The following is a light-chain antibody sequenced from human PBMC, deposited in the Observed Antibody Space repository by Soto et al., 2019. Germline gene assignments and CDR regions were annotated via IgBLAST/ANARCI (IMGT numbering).Light chain of an antibody. Sequence: DIVMTQSPLSLPVTPGEPASISCRSSQSLLHSNGYNYLDWYLQKPGQSPQLLIYLGSNRASGVPDRFSCRGSGTDFTLNISRVEAEDVGVYYCMQALQTRTFGQGTKVEIK. CDR3: MQALQTRT. CDR2: LGS. V-gene: IGKV2-28*01. CDR1: QSLLHSNGYNY. J-gene: IGKJ1*01.